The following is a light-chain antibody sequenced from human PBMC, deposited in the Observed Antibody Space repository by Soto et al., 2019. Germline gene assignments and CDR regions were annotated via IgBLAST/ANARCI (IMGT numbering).Light chain of an antibody. V-gene: IGKV3-20*01. J-gene: IGKJ1*01. Sequence: EIVLTQSPGTLSLSPGERATLSCRASQSVSSSYLAWYQKKPGQAPRVLIYGASGRATGIPDRFSGSGSGTDFTLTISRLEPEDFAVYYCQQYGSTPWTFGQGPKVEVK. CDR1: QSVSSSY. CDR3: QQYGSTPWT. CDR2: GAS.